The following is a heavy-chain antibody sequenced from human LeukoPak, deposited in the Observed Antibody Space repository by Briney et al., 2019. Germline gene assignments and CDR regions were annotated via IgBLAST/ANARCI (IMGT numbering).Heavy chain of an antibody. CDR3: ARVLIAVAGYDY. Sequence: SETLSPTCTVSGGSVSSGTYYWTWIRQPPGQGLEWIGYIYYGGSTNYNPSLKTRVTISVDTSKDQFSLRLTSVSAADTATYYCARVLIAVAGYDYWGQGTQVTVSS. CDR1: GGSVSSGTYY. J-gene: IGHJ4*02. V-gene: IGHV4-61*01. D-gene: IGHD6-19*01. CDR2: IYYGGST.